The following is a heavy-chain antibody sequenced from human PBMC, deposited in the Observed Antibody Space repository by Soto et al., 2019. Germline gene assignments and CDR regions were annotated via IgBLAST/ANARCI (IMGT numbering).Heavy chain of an antibody. Sequence: QVQLVQSGAEVKKPGASVKVSCKASGYTFTSYGISWVRQAPGQGLEWMGWISAYNGNTNYAQKLQGRVTMTTDTSTSTAYMELRSLRSDDTAVYYCARAGHRYLVVVPAATAGWFDPWGQGTLVTVSP. CDR3: ARAGHRYLVVVPAATAGWFDP. CDR2: ISAYNGNT. V-gene: IGHV1-18*01. J-gene: IGHJ5*02. CDR1: GYTFTSYG. D-gene: IGHD2-2*01.